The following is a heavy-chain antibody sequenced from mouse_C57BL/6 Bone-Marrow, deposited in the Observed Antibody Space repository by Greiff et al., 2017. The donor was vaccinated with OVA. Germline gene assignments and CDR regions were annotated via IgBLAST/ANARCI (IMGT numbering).Heavy chain of an antibody. J-gene: IGHJ4*01. D-gene: IGHD2-2*01. Sequence: EVQLQQSGAELVRPGASVKLSCTASGFNIKDDYMHWVKQRPEQGLEWIGWIDPENGDTEYASKFQGKATITADTSSNTAYLQLSSLTSEDTAVYYSTHYGYDNYAMDYWGQGTSVTVSS. CDR3: THYGYDNYAMDY. V-gene: IGHV14-4*01. CDR1: GFNIKDDY. CDR2: IDPENGDT.